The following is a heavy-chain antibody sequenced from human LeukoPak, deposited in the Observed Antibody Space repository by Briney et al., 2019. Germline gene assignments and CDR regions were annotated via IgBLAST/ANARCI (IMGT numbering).Heavy chain of an antibody. J-gene: IGHJ4*02. V-gene: IGHV1-46*01. CDR1: GYTFTSYY. D-gene: IGHD5/OR15-5a*01. CDR3: ARDLSTTWRFDY. Sequence: ASVKVSCKVSGYTFTSYYIHWVRQAPGRGLEWMGIINPSGGTTRYAQKFQGRVTMTRDTSTSTVYMGLSSLRSEDTAVYYCARDLSTTWRFDYWGQGTLVTVSS. CDR2: INPSGGTT.